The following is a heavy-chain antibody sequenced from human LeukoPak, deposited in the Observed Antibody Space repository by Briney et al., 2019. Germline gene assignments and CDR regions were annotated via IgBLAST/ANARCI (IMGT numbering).Heavy chain of an antibody. D-gene: IGHD2-15*01. Sequence: GASVTLSLKASGYTFTGYYMHWVRLAPGPGLELKGLINTNSGGTNYAQNFQGRVTMTRARSISTAYMELGRLRPDATAVYSCARVGYCSGGSCYFPCWGQGTLVTVSS. J-gene: IGHJ4*02. CDR1: GYTFTGYY. CDR3: ARVGYCSGGSCYFPC. CDR2: INTNSGGT. V-gene: IGHV1-2*02.